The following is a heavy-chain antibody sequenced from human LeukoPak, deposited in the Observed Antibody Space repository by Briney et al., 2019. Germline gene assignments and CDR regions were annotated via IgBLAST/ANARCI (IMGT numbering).Heavy chain of an antibody. CDR2: IYPADSDT. D-gene: IGHD3-16*02. CDR1: GYSFTSYW. CDR3: VTVRESFYWSTLDV. Sequence: PGESLKISCRASGYSFTSYWIGWVRQVAGRGLECMGIIYPADSDTRYCPSFQGQVTISVDTSISTAYLQWSSLKASDTALYYCVTVRESFYWSTLDVWGKGTTVTVSS. J-gene: IGHJ6*04. V-gene: IGHV5-51*01.